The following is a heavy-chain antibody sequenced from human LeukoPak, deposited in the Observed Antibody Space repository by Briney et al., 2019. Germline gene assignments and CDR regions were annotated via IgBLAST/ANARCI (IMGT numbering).Heavy chain of an antibody. CDR1: GFTFSSYT. CDR2: ISSSSSYI. Sequence: PGGSLTLSCAASGFTFSSYTMNWVRQAPGKGLEWVSSISSSSSYIYYADSVKGRLTISRNTATHSMYLQMNSLRAEDTAVYYCARGDRYDSSGYYSPFDYWRQGTLVTVSS. CDR3: ARGDRYDSSGYYSPFDY. J-gene: IGHJ4*02. D-gene: IGHD3-22*01. V-gene: IGHV3-21*01.